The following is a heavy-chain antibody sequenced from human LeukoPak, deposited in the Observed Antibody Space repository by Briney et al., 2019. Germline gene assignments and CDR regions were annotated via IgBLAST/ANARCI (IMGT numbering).Heavy chain of an antibody. CDR1: GYTFTSYY. Sequence: ASVKVSCKASGYTFTSYYMHWVRQAPGQGLEWMGIINPSGGSTSYAQKFQGRVTMTRDTSISTAYMELSRLRSDDTAVYYCARDYSGSFYFDYWGQGTLVTVSS. D-gene: IGHD1-26*01. CDR2: INPSGGST. J-gene: IGHJ4*02. V-gene: IGHV1-46*01. CDR3: ARDYSGSFYFDY.